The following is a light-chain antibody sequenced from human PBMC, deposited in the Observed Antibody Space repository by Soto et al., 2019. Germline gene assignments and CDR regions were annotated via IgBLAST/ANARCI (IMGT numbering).Light chain of an antibody. CDR1: QSISSW. CDR3: QKYNSYSRT. CDR2: KAS. J-gene: IGKJ5*01. Sequence: DIQMTQSPSTLSASVGDRVTITCRASQSISSWLAWYQQKPWKAPKLLIFKASSLESGVPSRFSGSGTGTEFTLTISSLQPDDFATYYCQKYNSYSRTFGQGTRLEIK. V-gene: IGKV1-5*03.